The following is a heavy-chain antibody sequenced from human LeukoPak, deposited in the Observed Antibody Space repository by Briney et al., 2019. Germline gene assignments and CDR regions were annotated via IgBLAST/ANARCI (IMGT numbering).Heavy chain of an antibody. Sequence: TGGSLRLSCAASGFTFSSYAMSWVRQAPGKGLEWVSANSGSGGSTYYADSVKGRFTISRDNSKNTLYLQMNSLRAEDTAVYYCARVYDGGSDYWGQGTLVTVSS. J-gene: IGHJ4*02. CDR3: ARVYDGGSDY. D-gene: IGHD3-16*01. CDR1: GFTFSSYA. CDR2: NSGSGGST. V-gene: IGHV3-23*01.